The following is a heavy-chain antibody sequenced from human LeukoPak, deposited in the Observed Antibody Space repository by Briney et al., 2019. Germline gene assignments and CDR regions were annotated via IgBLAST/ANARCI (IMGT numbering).Heavy chain of an antibody. CDR2: IYYSGST. Sequence: ETLSLTCTVSGGSISSHYWSWIRQPPGKELEWIGYIYYSGSTNYNPSLKSRVTISVDTSKNQFSLKLSSVTAADTAVYYCARATWYFHYFDYWGQGTLVTVSS. D-gene: IGHD2/OR15-2a*01. CDR3: ARATWYFHYFDY. J-gene: IGHJ4*02. V-gene: IGHV4-59*11. CDR1: GGSISSHY.